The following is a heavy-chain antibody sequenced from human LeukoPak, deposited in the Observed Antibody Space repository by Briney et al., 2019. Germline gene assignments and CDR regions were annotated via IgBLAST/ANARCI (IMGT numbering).Heavy chain of an antibody. Sequence: SETLSLTCTVSGGSISSSSYYWGWIRQPPGKGLEWIGSIYYSGSTYYNPSLKSRVTISVDTSKNQFSLKLSSVTAADTAVYYCARDRDYGDTPYYFDYWGQGTLVTVSS. CDR3: ARDRDYGDTPYYFDY. J-gene: IGHJ4*02. D-gene: IGHD4-17*01. CDR1: GGSISSSSYY. CDR2: IYYSGST. V-gene: IGHV4-39*07.